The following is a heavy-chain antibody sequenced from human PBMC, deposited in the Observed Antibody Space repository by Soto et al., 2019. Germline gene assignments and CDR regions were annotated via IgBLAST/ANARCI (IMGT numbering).Heavy chain of an antibody. J-gene: IGHJ6*02. CDR1: GFTFSSYS. D-gene: IGHD5-12*01. Sequence: EVQLVESGGGLVQPGGSLRLSCAASGFTFSSYSMNWVRQAPGKGLEWVSYISSSSSTIYYADSVKGRFTISRDNAKNSLYLQMNSLRDEDTAVYYCAREGYDNYYYYYGMDVWGQGTTVTVSS. CDR3: AREGYDNYYYYYGMDV. CDR2: ISSSSSTI. V-gene: IGHV3-48*02.